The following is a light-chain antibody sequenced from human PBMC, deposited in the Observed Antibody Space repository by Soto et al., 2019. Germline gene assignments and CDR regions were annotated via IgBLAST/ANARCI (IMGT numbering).Light chain of an antibody. CDR2: HVL. CDR3: QQYVSLPYT. Sequence: DIQMTQSPSSLSASVGDRVTITCQAIQELHNSLNWYQQKSGKAPKLLIYHVLNLETGDPTRFSGSGSGTDFTLTISSLRPEDVAKYYFQQYVSLPYTFGQGTKLAI. J-gene: IGKJ2*01. V-gene: IGKV1-33*01. CDR1: QELHNS.